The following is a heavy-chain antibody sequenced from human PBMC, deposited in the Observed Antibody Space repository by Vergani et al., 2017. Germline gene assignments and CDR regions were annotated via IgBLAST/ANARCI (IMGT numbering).Heavy chain of an antibody. Sequence: EVQLLESGGGLVQPGGSLRLSCTASGFTFGDYDMSWFRQAPGKGLEWVGFIRRKAYGGTTEYAASVKGRFIISRDDSNSIAYLQMNSLRAEDTAVYYCARDRAAPLSIWFGPYNWFDPWGQGTLVTVSS. CDR1: GFTFGDYD. V-gene: IGHV3-49*03. D-gene: IGHD3-10*01. CDR2: IRRKAYGGTT. J-gene: IGHJ5*02. CDR3: ARDRAAPLSIWFGPYNWFDP.